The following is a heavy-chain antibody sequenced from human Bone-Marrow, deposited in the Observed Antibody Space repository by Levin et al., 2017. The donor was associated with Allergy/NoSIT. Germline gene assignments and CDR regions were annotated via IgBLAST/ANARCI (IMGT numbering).Heavy chain of an antibody. V-gene: IGHV5-51*01. CDR2: IYPGDSDT. CDR3: ARRRLADTGYYYGMDV. CDR1: GYSFTSYW. J-gene: IGHJ6*02. D-gene: IGHD5-18*01. Sequence: KVSCKGSGYSFTSYWIGWVRQMPGKGLEWMGIIYPGDSDTRYSPSFQGQVTISADKSISTAYLQWSSLKASDTATYYCARRRLADTGYYYGMDVWGQGTTVTVSS.